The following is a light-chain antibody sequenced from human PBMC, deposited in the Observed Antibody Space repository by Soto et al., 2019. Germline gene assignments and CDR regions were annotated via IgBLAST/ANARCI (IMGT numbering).Light chain of an antibody. Sequence: QSVLTQPASVSGSPGQSITISCTGTSSDVGGYNYVSWYQQHPGKAPKLMIYDVSNRPSGVSNLFSGSKSGNTASLTISWLQAEDEADYYCSSYTSSSTLSYVFGTGTKVTVL. CDR3: SSYTSSSTLSYV. J-gene: IGLJ1*01. CDR1: SSDVGGYNY. CDR2: DVS. V-gene: IGLV2-14*01.